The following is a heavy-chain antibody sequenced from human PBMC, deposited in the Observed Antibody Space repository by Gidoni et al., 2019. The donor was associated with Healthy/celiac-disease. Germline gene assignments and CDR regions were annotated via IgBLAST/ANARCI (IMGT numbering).Heavy chain of an antibody. J-gene: IGHJ2*01. Sequence: QVQLVQSGAEVKKPGSSVKVSCKASGGTFRSYAISWVRQAPVQGLEWMGGIIPIFGTANYAQKFQGRVTITADESTSTAYMELSSLRSEDTAVYYCARTPPDDSTHWYFDLWGRGTLVTVSS. CDR2: IIPIFGTA. D-gene: IGHD3-22*01. CDR1: GGTFRSYA. V-gene: IGHV1-69*01. CDR3: ARTPPDDSTHWYFDL.